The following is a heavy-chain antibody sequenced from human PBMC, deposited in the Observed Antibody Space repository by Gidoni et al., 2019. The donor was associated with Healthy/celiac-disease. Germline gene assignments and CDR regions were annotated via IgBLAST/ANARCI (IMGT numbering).Heavy chain of an antibody. CDR1: GFTFSNAW. D-gene: IGHD7-27*01. CDR3: TTDIILGSNWGPQLDY. Sequence: EVQLVESGGGLVKPGGSLRLSCAASGFTFSNAWMSWVRQAPGKGPEWVGRIKSKTDGGTTDYAAPVKGRFTISRDDSKNTLYLQMNSLKTEDTAVYYCTTDIILGSNWGPQLDYWGQGTLVTVSS. CDR2: IKSKTDGGTT. V-gene: IGHV3-15*01. J-gene: IGHJ4*02.